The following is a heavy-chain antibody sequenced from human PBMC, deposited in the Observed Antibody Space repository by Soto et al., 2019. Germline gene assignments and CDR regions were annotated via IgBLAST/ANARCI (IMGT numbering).Heavy chain of an antibody. CDR3: ARGPWCSSTSCYLGLYYYYGMDV. CDR1: GFTFSSYA. V-gene: IGHV3-30-3*01. D-gene: IGHD2-2*01. CDR2: ISYDGSNK. Sequence: GGSLRLSCAASGFTFSSYAMHWVRQAPGKGLEWVAVISYDGSNKYYADSVKSRFTISRDNPKNTLYLQMNSLRAEDTAVYYCARGPWCSSTSCYLGLYYYYGMDVWGQGTTVTVSS. J-gene: IGHJ6*02.